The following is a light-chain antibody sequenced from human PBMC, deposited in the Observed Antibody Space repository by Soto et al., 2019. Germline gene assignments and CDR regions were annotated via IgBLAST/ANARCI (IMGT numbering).Light chain of an antibody. CDR1: QSISSN. CDR3: QQYNKWPLT. J-gene: IGKJ4*01. Sequence: EIVMTQSPATLSVSPGEGATLSCRASQSISSNLAWYQQKPGQAPRLLLYGESTRATGIPARFSGSGSGTDFTLTIRSLQSEDFAVYYCQQYNKWPLTFGGGTKVEIK. V-gene: IGKV3-15*01. CDR2: GES.